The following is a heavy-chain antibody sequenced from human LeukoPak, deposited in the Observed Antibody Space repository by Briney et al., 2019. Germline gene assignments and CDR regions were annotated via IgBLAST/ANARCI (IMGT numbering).Heavy chain of an antibody. D-gene: IGHD2-21*02. J-gene: IGHJ4*02. V-gene: IGHV4-34*01. CDR1: GTSFTSYY. Sequence: SETLSLTCGVSGTSFTSYYWSWFRQTPGKGLEWIGEVNHSGYTNMNPSLKSRVTISVDTSKNRFSLMMTSVTAADTAVYFCARLTAGHDYWGQGVLVTVSS. CDR3: ARLTAGHDY. CDR2: VNHSGYT.